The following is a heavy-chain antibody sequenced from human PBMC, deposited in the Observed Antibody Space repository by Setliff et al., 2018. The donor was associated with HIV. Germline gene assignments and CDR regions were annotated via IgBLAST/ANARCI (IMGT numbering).Heavy chain of an antibody. J-gene: IGHJ3*02. CDR2: INPDSGAT. Sequence: ASVKVSCKSSGYTFTAYYIHWVRQARGQGLEWMGWINPDSGATKYAEKFEGRVSLTRDTSTSTAYMELRSLRSDDTAVYYCASQGWGTAFDIWGQGTMVTVSS. CDR3: ASQGWGTAFDI. CDR1: GYTFTAYY. D-gene: IGHD7-27*01. V-gene: IGHV1-2*02.